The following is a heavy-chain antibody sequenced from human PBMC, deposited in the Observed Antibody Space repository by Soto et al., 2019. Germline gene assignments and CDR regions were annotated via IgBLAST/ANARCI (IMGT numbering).Heavy chain of an antibody. CDR3: ARRYAGNFDY. Sequence: SETLSLTCTVSGGSISGYYWSWIRQPPGKGLEWIGYIYYSGSTNYNPPLKSRVTISVDTSKNQFSLKLSSVTAADTAVYYCARRYAGNFDYWGQGTLVTVSS. V-gene: IGHV4-59*01. J-gene: IGHJ4*02. CDR2: IYYSGST. CDR1: GGSISGYY. D-gene: IGHD2-8*01.